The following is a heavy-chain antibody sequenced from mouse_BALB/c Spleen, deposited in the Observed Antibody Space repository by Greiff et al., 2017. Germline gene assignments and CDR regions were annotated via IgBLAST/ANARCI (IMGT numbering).Heavy chain of an antibody. CDR3: ARSTYYGSLFDY. J-gene: IGHJ2*01. V-gene: IGHV1-4*02. CDR1: GYTFTSYT. Sequence: VKLVESAAELARPGASVKMSCKASGYTFTSYTMHWVKQRPGQGLEWIGYINPSSGYTEYNQKFKDKTTLTADKSSSTAYMQLSSLTSEDSAVYYCARSTYYGSLFDYWGQGTTLTVSS. D-gene: IGHD1-1*01. CDR2: INPSSGYT.